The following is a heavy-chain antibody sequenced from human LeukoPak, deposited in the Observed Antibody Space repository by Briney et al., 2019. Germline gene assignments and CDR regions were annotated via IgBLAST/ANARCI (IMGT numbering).Heavy chain of an antibody. D-gene: IGHD6-19*01. V-gene: IGHV3-33*01. J-gene: IGHJ3*01. CDR2: IWFDGSNQ. CDR3: ARDRGSGDSFDL. Sequence: GGSLRLSCAASGFTFSTYGMHWVRQAPGKGLEWVAVIWFDGSNQYYVNSVRGRFSISRDNSKNTLYLQMNTLRAEDTGVYYCARDRGSGDSFDLWGQGAMVTVSS. CDR1: GFTFSTYG.